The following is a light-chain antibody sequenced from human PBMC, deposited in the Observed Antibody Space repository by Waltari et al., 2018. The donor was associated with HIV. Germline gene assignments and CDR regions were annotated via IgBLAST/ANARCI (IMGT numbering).Light chain of an antibody. CDR3: QQAKSFPLT. J-gene: IGKJ2*01. CDR1: QGVGRW. CDR2: SAS. Sequence: DIQMTQSPSSVSAFVGDRVTITCRASQGVGRWLAWYQQKSGKAPKLLIYSASSLQSGVPSRFSGSGSETDFTLIISSLQPEDSATYYCQQAKSFPLTFGQGTVVAIK. V-gene: IGKV1-12*01.